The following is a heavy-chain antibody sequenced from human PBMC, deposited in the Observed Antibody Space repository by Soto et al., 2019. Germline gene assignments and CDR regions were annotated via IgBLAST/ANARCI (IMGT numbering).Heavy chain of an antibody. Sequence: PGESLKISCKSYGYSFTTYWIAWVRQMPGKGLEWMGSIHPGESDTRYSPSFQGQVTISADKSISTAYLQWSSLKASDTAMYYCARSLGYYGSGSYYSLGPFDYWGQGTLVTVSS. V-gene: IGHV5-51*01. J-gene: IGHJ4*02. CDR1: GYSFTTYW. CDR3: ARSLGYYGSGSYYSLGPFDY. CDR2: IHPGESDT. D-gene: IGHD3-10*01.